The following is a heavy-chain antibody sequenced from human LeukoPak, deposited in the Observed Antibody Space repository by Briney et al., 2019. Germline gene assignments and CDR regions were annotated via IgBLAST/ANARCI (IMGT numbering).Heavy chain of an antibody. Sequence: ASVKVSCKASGYTFTGYYMHWVRQAPGQGLEWMGWINPSSGGTNYAQKFQGRVTMTRDTSISTAYMELSRLRSDDTAVYYCAREGYDKNWFDPWGQGTLVTVSS. CDR2: INPSSGGT. CDR3: AREGYDKNWFDP. J-gene: IGHJ5*02. D-gene: IGHD2-15*01. CDR1: GYTFTGYY. V-gene: IGHV1-2*02.